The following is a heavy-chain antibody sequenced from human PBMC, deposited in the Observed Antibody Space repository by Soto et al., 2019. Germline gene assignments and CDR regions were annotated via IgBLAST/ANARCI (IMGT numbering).Heavy chain of an antibody. CDR3: AKALWQQLACNWFDP. CDR2: ISPNGQGI. D-gene: IGHD6-13*01. CDR1: GFTVTSNG. Sequence: PGGSLRLSCGVSGFTVTSNGVSWVRQAPGKGLEWVSAISPNGQGIGYADSVKGRFTIPRDNAKNSLYLQMNSLRAEDTALYYCAKALWQQLACNWFDPWGQGTLVTVSS. V-gene: IGHV3-20*04. J-gene: IGHJ5*02.